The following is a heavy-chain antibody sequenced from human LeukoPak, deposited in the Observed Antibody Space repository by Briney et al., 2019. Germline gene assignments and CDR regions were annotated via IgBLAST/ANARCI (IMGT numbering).Heavy chain of an antibody. Sequence: GGSLRLSCAASGFTFSSYAMSWVRQAPGKGLEWVSAISGSGGSTYYADSVKGRFTISRDNSKNTLYLQMNSLRAEDTAVYYRAKVRGYSYGYAFDYWGQGTLVTVSS. CDR3: AKVRGYSYGYAFDY. CDR1: GFTFSSYA. CDR2: ISGSGGST. V-gene: IGHV3-23*01. J-gene: IGHJ4*02. D-gene: IGHD5-18*01.